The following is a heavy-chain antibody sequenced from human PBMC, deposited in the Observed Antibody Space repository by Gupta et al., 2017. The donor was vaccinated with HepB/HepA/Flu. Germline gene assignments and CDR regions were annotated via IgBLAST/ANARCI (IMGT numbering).Heavy chain of an antibody. Sequence: QLQLQESRPGLVKPSDTLSLTCTVSGGSISLRSYYWGSIGHPPGMGLEWIGNIHYSGSTYYNPSLKSRVTISIDTSKNQFSLKLSSVTAADTAVYYCARPGYGDHFPNAEYFQHWGQGTLVTVSS. J-gene: IGHJ1*01. V-gene: IGHV4-39*01. CDR1: GGSISLRSYY. D-gene: IGHD4-17*01. CDR3: ARPGYGDHFPNAEYFQH. CDR2: IHYSGST.